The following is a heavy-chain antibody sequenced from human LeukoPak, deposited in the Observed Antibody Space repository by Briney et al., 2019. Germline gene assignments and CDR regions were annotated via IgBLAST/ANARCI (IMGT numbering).Heavy chain of an antibody. CDR3: ARGPVPWLTADYFDY. Sequence: PGGSLRLSCAASGFTFSSYWMSWVRQAPGKGLEWVANIKQDGSEKYYVGSVKGRFTISRDNAKNSLYLQMNSLRAEDTAVYYCARGPVPWLTADYFDYWGQGTLVTVSS. D-gene: IGHD6-19*01. CDR1: GFTFSSYW. CDR2: IKQDGSEK. J-gene: IGHJ4*02. V-gene: IGHV3-7*03.